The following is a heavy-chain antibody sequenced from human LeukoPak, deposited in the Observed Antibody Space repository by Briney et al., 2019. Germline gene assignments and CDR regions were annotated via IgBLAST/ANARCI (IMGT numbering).Heavy chain of an antibody. CDR3: ARGAYCSGGSCYSGDAYY. D-gene: IGHD2-15*01. CDR2: ISAYNGNT. Sequence: GASVKVSCKASGYTFTSYGISWVRQAPGQGLEWMGWISAYNGNTNYAQKLQGRVTMTTDTSTSTAYMELRSLRSDDTAVYYCARGAYCSGGSCYSGDAYYWGQGTLVTVSS. V-gene: IGHV1-18*01. CDR1: GYTFTSYG. J-gene: IGHJ4*02.